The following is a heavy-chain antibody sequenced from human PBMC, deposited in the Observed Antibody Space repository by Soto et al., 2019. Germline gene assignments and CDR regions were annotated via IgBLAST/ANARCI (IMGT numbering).Heavy chain of an antibody. CDR3: TQVYGSGSWGWYFHS. J-gene: IGHJ4*02. V-gene: IGHV2-5*02. D-gene: IGHD1-26*01. CDR1: GFSLTTTGVG. Sequence: SGPTLVNPTGTLTLTCTFSGFSLTTTGVGVGWICQPPGKALEWLAVVFWDGGERYSPSLKSRVTITKDTSKDQVVLTMTNMDPADTATYYCTQVYGSGSWGWYFHSWGQGTLVTVSS. CDR2: VFWDGGE.